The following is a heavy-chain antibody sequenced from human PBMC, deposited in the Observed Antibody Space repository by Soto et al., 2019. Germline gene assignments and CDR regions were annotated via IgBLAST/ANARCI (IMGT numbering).Heavy chain of an antibody. Sequence: SVKVSCKASGGTFSSYAISWVRQAPGQGLEWMGGIIPIFGTANYAQKFQGRVTITADESTSTAYMELSSLRSEDTAVYYCASGMTYDFWSGYHDYWGQGTLVTVSS. J-gene: IGHJ4*02. CDR3: ASGMTYDFWSGYHDY. D-gene: IGHD3-3*01. CDR2: IIPIFGTA. CDR1: GGTFSSYA. V-gene: IGHV1-69*13.